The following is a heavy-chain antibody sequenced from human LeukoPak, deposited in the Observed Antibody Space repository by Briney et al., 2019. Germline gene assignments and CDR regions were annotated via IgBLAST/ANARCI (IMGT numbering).Heavy chain of an antibody. J-gene: IGHJ4*02. CDR3: ARGRGDYDSSGYYGYFDY. D-gene: IGHD3-22*01. Sequence: SETLSLTCTVSGGSISRSSYYWSWIRQPPGKGLEWIGYIYYSGSTNYNPSLKSRVTISVDTSKNQFSLKLSSVTAADTAVYYCARGRGDYDSSGYYGYFDYWGQGALVTVSS. CDR2: IYYSGST. V-gene: IGHV4-61*01. CDR1: GGSISRSSYY.